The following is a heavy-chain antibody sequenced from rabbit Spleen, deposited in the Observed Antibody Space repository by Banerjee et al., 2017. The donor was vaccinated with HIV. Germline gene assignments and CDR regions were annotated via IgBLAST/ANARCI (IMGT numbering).Heavy chain of an antibody. CDR1: GFSFSTSYY. V-gene: IGHV1S40*01. D-gene: IGHD2-1*01. CDR2: IYADRSGST. J-gene: IGHJ4*01. CDR3: ARGSAAMTMVITGYYLNL. Sequence: QSLEESGGDLVKPEGSLTLTCTASGFSFSTSYYMCWVHQTPGKGLECIACIYADRSGSTYYANWAKGRFTISRTSSTTVTLEMTSLTAADTATYFCARGSAAMTMVITGYYLNLWGPGTLVTVS.